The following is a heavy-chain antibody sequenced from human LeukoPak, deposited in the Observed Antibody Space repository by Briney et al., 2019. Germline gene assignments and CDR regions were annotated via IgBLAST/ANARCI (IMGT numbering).Heavy chain of an antibody. D-gene: IGHD1-26*01. CDR1: GGSIRSYY. J-gene: IGHJ4*02. Sequence: SESLSLTCTVSGGSIRSYYWNWIRQPAGKGLEYIGRIYTSGSTNYNPSLKSRVTMSIGTSKNQFSLKLSSVTAADTAVYYCVGGTYYGGDYWGQGTLVTVSS. V-gene: IGHV4-4*07. CDR3: VGGTYYGGDY. CDR2: IYTSGST.